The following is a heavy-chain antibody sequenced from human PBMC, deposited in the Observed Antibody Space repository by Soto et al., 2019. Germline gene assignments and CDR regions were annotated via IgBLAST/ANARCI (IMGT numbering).Heavy chain of an antibody. J-gene: IGHJ5*02. Sequence: SETLCLTCTISGDYLSSSCWNWIRQPTGKGLEWIGYMYYSGSTNYNPSLKSRVTISVDTSRNQFSLKLTSVTAADTAVYYCASQDHSRSSSGWFDPWGQGTLVTVS. CDR1: GDYLSSSC. CDR3: ASQDHSRSSSGWFDP. V-gene: IGHV4-59*01. D-gene: IGHD6-6*01. CDR2: MYYSGST.